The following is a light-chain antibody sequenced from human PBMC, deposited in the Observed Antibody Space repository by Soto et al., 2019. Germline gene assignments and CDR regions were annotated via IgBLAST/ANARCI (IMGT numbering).Light chain of an antibody. CDR1: SSNIGSNP. Sequence: QSAPQPPSASGTPGQRVIISCAGSSSNIGSNPVNWYQQLPGTAPKLLIYRTNQRPSGVPDRFSGSKSGTSASLAISGLQSEDEADYYCAAWDDSLSWVFGGGTKLTVL. V-gene: IGLV1-44*01. CDR3: AAWDDSLSWV. CDR2: RTN. J-gene: IGLJ3*02.